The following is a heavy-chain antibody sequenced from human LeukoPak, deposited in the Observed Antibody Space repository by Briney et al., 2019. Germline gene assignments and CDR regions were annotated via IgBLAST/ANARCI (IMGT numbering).Heavy chain of an antibody. CDR2: IKNKTDGGTT. CDR1: GFTFSNAW. D-gene: IGHD3-16*02. CDR3: TTGLNDDYVWGSYRYTGNY. J-gene: IGHJ4*02. Sequence: PGGSLRLSCAASGFTFSNAWMSWVRQAPGKGLEWVGRIKNKTDGGTTDYAAPVKGRFTISRDDSKNTLYLQMNSLKTEDTAVYYCTTGLNDDYVWGSYRYTGNYWGQGTLVTVSS. V-gene: IGHV3-15*01.